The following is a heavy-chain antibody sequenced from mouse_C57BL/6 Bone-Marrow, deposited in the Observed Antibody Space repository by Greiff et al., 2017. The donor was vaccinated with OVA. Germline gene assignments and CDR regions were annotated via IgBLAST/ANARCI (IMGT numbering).Heavy chain of an antibody. CDR1: GYTFTSYW. Sequence: DVKLQESGTVLARPGASVKLSCKTSGYTFTSYWMHWVKQRPGQGLEWIGAIYPGNSDTSYNQKFKGKAKLTAVTSASTSYMELSSLTNEDSAVYYCTRTLPTVVARGDYWGQGTTLTVSS. J-gene: IGHJ2*01. CDR3: TRTLPTVVARGDY. CDR2: IYPGNSDT. V-gene: IGHV1-5*01. D-gene: IGHD1-1*01.